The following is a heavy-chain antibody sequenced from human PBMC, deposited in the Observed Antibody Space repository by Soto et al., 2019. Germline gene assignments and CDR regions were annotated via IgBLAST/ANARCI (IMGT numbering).Heavy chain of an antibody. CDR3: ARDLWGSENDY. D-gene: IGHD2-21*01. CDR1: GLTVSSNY. CDR2: IYSGGST. Sequence: GGSLRLSCAASGLTVSSNYMSWVRQAPGKGLEWVSVIYSGGSTYYADSVKGRFTISRHNSKNTLYLQMNSLRAEDTAVYYCARDLWGSENDYWGQGTLVTVSS. V-gene: IGHV3-53*04. J-gene: IGHJ4*02.